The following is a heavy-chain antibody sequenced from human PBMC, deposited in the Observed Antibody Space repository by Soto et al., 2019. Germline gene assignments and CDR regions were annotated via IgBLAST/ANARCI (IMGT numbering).Heavy chain of an antibody. V-gene: IGHV2-5*02. CDR1: GFSLSTSGVG. CDR3: AHRQEWGHYYGSSGYYNWFDP. CDR2: IYWDDDK. J-gene: IGHJ5*02. Sequence: SGPTLVNPTQTLTLTCTFSGFSLSTSGVGVGWIRQPPGKALEWLALIYWDDDKRYSPSLKSRLTITKDTSKNQVVLTMTNRDPVDTAKYYCAHRQEWGHYYGSSGYYNWFDPWGQGTLVTVSS. D-gene: IGHD3-22*01.